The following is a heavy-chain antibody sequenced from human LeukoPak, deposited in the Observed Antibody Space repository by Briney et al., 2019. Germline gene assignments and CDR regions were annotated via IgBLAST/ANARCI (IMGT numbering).Heavy chain of an antibody. CDR1: GYSFTNYW. Sequence: GESLKISCKGSGYSFTNYWIGWVRQVPGKGLEWMGIIYPGDSDTIYSPSFHGQVTISADKSSSTAYLQWSSLKASDTAMYYCARRESSGSIDYWGQGTLVTVSS. CDR2: IYPGDSDT. V-gene: IGHV5-51*01. D-gene: IGHD6-19*01. CDR3: ARRESSGSIDY. J-gene: IGHJ4*02.